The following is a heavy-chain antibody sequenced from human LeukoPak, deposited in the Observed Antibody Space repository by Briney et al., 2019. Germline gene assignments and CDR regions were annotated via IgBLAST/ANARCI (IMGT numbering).Heavy chain of an antibody. Sequence: GGSLRLSCTASGFTFSSYGMHWVRQAPGKGLEWVAVIWYDGSNKYYADSVKGRFTISRDNSKNTLYLQMNSLRAEDTAVYYCAGSPYGSVIRGWGQASLVTVSS. D-gene: IGHD3-10*01. CDR3: AGSPYGSVIRG. V-gene: IGHV3-33*01. J-gene: IGHJ1*01. CDR1: GFTFSSYG. CDR2: IWYDGSNK.